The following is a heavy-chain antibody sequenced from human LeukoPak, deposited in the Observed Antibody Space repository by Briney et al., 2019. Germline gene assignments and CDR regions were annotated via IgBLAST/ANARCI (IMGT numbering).Heavy chain of an antibody. J-gene: IGHJ5*02. CDR1: GGSFSTYY. CDR3: ARHDIVVVPAASNWFDP. D-gene: IGHD2-2*01. CDR2: INHSGST. Sequence: SETLSLTCAVYGGSFSTYYWSWVRQPPGSGLEWIGEINHSGSTYYNPSLKSRVTVSIDTSKNQFSLKLRSVTAADTAVYYCARHDIVVVPAASNWFDPWGQGTLVTVSS. V-gene: IGHV4-34*01.